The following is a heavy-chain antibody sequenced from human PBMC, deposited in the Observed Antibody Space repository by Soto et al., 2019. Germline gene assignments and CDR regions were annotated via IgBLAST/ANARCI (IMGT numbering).Heavy chain of an antibody. CDR1: GYTFTSYA. V-gene: IGHV1-3*01. Sequence: GASVKVSCKASGYTFTSYAMHWVRQAPGQRLEWMGWINDGNGNTKYSQKLLGRVTITRDTSASTAYMELSSLRSEDTAVYYCASEFYGSGSYYPALFDYWGQGTLVPVSS. CDR3: ASEFYGSGSYYPALFDY. D-gene: IGHD3-10*01. J-gene: IGHJ4*02. CDR2: INDGNGNT.